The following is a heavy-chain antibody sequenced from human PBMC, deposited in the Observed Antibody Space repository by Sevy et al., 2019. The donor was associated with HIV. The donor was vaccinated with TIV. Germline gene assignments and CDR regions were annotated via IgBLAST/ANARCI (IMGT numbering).Heavy chain of an antibody. Sequence: GGSLRLSCAASGFTFSSYGMHWVRQAPGKGLEWVAVIWYDGSNKYYADSVKGRFTISRDNSKNTLYLQMNSLRAEDTAVYYCAGVIQQLGYCSGGSCSGTDYWGQGTLVTVSS. CDR1: GFTFSSYG. CDR2: IWYDGSNK. J-gene: IGHJ4*02. D-gene: IGHD2-15*01. CDR3: AGVIQQLGYCSGGSCSGTDY. V-gene: IGHV3-33*08.